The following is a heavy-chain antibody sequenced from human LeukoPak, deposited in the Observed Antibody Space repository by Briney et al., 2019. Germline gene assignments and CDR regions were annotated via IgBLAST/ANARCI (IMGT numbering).Heavy chain of an antibody. CDR3: ARDLFNWNCVGYFDY. CDR2: ISAYNGNT. Sequence: ASVKVSCKASGYPFTTYGISSVRRAPGQGLEWMGWISAYNGNTNYAQKLQGRVTMTTDTSTSTAYMELRSLRSDDTAVYYCARDLFNWNCVGYFDYWGQGTLATVSS. V-gene: IGHV1-18*01. J-gene: IGHJ4*02. D-gene: IGHD1-1*01. CDR1: GYPFTTYG.